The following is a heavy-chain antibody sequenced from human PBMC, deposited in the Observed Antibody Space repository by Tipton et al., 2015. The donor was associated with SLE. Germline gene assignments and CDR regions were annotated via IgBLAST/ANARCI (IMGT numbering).Heavy chain of an antibody. J-gene: IGHJ6*02. Sequence: TLSLTCNVSVYSISSSHWWGWIRQPPGKGLEWIGYMYYSGSTNYNPSLKSRVTIFVDTSKNQISLKLSSVTAADTAVYYCAGSNRAGYFYYGMDVWGQGTTVTVSS. CDR3: AGSNRAGYFYYGMDV. V-gene: IGHV4-28*01. CDR2: MYYSGST. CDR1: VYSISSSHW. D-gene: IGHD1-14*01.